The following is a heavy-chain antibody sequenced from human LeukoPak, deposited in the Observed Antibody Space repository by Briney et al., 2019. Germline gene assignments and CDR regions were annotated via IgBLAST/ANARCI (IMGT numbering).Heavy chain of an antibody. CDR2: INHSGST. CDR1: GGSFSAYY. V-gene: IGHV4-34*01. Sequence: SETLSLTCAVYGGSFSAYYWSWIRQPPGKGLEWIGEINHSGSTNCNPSLKSRVTISVDTSKNQFSLRLTSVTAADTAVYYCATPSGYCGPTTCYKVAIDYWGQGTLVTVSS. CDR3: ATPSGYCGPTTCYKVAIDY. J-gene: IGHJ4*02. D-gene: IGHD2-2*02.